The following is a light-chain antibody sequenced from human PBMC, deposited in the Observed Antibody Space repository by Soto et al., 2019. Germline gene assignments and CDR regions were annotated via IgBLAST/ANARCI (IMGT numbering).Light chain of an antibody. J-gene: IGKJ1*01. CDR3: PHYNSYSEA. V-gene: IGKV1-5*03. CDR2: KAS. CDR1: QTISSW. Sequence: DIQMTRSPSTLSGSVGDRVTITCRASQTISSWLAWYQQKPGKAPKLLIYKASTLKSGVPSRFSGSGSGTEFTLTISSLQPDDFATYYCPHYNSYSEASGQGIKVEIX.